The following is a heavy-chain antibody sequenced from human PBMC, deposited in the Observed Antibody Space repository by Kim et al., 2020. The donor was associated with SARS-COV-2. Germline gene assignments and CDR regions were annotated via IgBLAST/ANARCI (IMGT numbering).Heavy chain of an antibody. CDR3: AGDRGWNFYFEF. D-gene: IGHD1-7*01. V-gene: IGHV3-33*01. CDR1: GFNFTTYG. CDR2: VWPTGNNK. J-gene: IGHJ4*02. Sequence: GGSLRLSCAASGFNFTTYGMHWVRQAPGQGLEWVAVVWPTGNNKYYSDSVDGRFTISRDNSRNLLFLQMDSLRVEDTSVYYSAGDRGWNFYFEFWGQGTLVTVSS.